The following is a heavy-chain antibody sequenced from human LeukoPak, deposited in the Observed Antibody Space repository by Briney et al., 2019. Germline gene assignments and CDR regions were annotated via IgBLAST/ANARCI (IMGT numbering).Heavy chain of an antibody. CDR3: ARDRSQQLVSAHFDY. Sequence: ASVKVSCKASGYTFTGYYMHWVRQAPGQGLEWMGWINPNSGGTNFAQKFQGRVTMTRDTSISTTYMELSSLRSEDTAVYYCARDRSQQLVSAHFDYWGQGTLVTVSS. D-gene: IGHD6-13*01. V-gene: IGHV1-2*02. CDR2: INPNSGGT. J-gene: IGHJ4*02. CDR1: GYTFTGYY.